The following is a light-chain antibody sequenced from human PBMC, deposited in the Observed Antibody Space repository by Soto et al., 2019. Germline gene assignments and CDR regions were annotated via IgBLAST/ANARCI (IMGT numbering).Light chain of an antibody. CDR3: FLSYCGAAV. Sequence: QAVVTQEPSLTVSPGGTVTLTCGSSTGAVTSGHYPYWFQQNPGQAPRTLIYDTSNKHSWTPARFSGSLLGGKAALTLSGAQPEDEAEYYFFLSYCGAAVFGGGTQLTVL. J-gene: IGLJ2*01. CDR2: DTS. CDR1: TGAVTSGHY. V-gene: IGLV7-46*01.